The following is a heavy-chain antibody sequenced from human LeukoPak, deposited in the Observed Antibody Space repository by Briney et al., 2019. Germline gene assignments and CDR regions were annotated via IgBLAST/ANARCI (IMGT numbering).Heavy chain of an antibody. CDR1: GGSISSYY. CDR2: IYYSGST. CDR3: ARGGGYGSGSYYPFDY. D-gene: IGHD3-10*01. V-gene: IGHV4-59*01. J-gene: IGHJ4*02. Sequence: SETLSLTCTVSGGSISSYYWSWIRQPPGKGLEWIGYIYYSGSTNYNPSLKSRVTISVDTSKNQFSLKLSSVTAADTAVYYCARGGGYGSGSYYPFDYWGQGTLVTVSS.